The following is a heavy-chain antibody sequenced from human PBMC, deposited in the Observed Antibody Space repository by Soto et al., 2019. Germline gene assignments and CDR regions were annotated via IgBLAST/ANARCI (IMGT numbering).Heavy chain of an antibody. Sequence: PGGSLRLSCAASGFTFSSYAMSWVRQAPGKGLEWVSAISGSGGSTYYAYYVKGRFTISRDNSKNTLYLQMNSLRAEDTAVYYCAKDRVVLLWFGDLNWFDPWGQGTLVTVSS. CDR3: AKDRVVLLWFGDLNWFDP. CDR2: ISGSGGST. J-gene: IGHJ5*02. V-gene: IGHV3-23*01. D-gene: IGHD3-10*01. CDR1: GFTFSSYA.